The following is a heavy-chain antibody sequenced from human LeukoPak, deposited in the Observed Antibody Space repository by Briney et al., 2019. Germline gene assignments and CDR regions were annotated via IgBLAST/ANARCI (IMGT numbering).Heavy chain of an antibody. V-gene: IGHV3-48*04. D-gene: IGHD1-26*01. CDR2: ISSRGSNI. CDR1: GFTFSSYW. J-gene: IGHJ4*02. Sequence: PGGSLRLSCPASGFTFSSYWMSWVRQAPGKGLEWVSYISSRGSNIYYADSVKGRFTISRDNAKSSLYLQMNSLRAEDTALYYCARVRGSYSSDYWGQGTLVTASS. CDR3: ARVRGSYSSDY.